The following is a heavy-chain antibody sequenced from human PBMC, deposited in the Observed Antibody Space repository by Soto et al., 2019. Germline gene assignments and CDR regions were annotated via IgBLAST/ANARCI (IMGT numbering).Heavy chain of an antibody. D-gene: IGHD5-18*01. V-gene: IGHV1-69*01. Sequence: QVQLVQSGAEVKKTGSSVKVSCKASVGTFSSYAISWVRQAPGQGLERMGGIIPIFGTANYAQKFQGRVTITADESTSTAYMEVSSLRSEDTAVYDWARLRSYGYPSGKIYGMDVWGQGTTVTVSS. CDR2: IIPIFGTA. CDR1: VGTFSSYA. CDR3: ARLRSYGYPSGKIYGMDV. J-gene: IGHJ6*02.